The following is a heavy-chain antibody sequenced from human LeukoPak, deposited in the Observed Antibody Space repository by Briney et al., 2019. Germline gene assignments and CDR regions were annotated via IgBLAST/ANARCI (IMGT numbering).Heavy chain of an antibody. J-gene: IGHJ4*02. Sequence: SQTLSLTCTVSGGSISSGSYYWSWIRQPAGKGLEWIGRIYTSGSTNYNPSLKSRVTISVDTSKNQFSLRLSSVTSADTAIYYCAREGVDLATIDYWGQGTLVTVSS. CDR3: AREGVDLATIDY. CDR2: IYTSGST. D-gene: IGHD5-24*01. V-gene: IGHV4-61*02. CDR1: GGSISSGSYY.